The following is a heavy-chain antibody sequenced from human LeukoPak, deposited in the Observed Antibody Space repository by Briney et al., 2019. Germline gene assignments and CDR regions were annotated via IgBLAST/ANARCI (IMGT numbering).Heavy chain of an antibody. CDR3: ARSYSGSP. CDR1: GFTFSSYW. J-gene: IGHJ4*02. Sequence: GGSRTPSCPASGFTFSSYWMHWVRHAPGKGLVWVSRINSDGSSTSYADSVKGRFTISRDNAKNTLYLQMNSLRAEDTAVYYCARSYSGSPGGQGTLVTVSS. V-gene: IGHV3-74*01. D-gene: IGHD1-26*01. CDR2: INSDGSST.